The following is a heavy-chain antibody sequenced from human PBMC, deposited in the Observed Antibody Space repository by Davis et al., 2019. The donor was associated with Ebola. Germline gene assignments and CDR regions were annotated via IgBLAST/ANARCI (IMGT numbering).Heavy chain of an antibody. CDR2: ISGSGGST. J-gene: IGHJ4*02. D-gene: IGHD4-11*01. Sequence: GESLKISCAASGFTFSSYAMSWVRQAPGKGLEWVSTISGSGGSTDYADSVKGRFTISRDNSKNTLYLQMNSLRAEDTAVYYCARRNSDYYLFDYWGQGTLVTVSS. CDR3: ARRNSDYYLFDY. V-gene: IGHV3-23*01. CDR1: GFTFSSYA.